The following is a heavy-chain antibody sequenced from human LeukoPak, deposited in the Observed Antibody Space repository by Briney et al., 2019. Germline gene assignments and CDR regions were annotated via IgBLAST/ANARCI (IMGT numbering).Heavy chain of an antibody. J-gene: IGHJ3*02. CDR2: IYPGDSDT. CDR1: GYSFASYW. Sequence: GESLKISCKGSGYSFASYWIGWVRQMPGKGLEWMGIIYPGDSDTRYSPSFQGQVTISADKSISTAYLQWSSLKASDTAMYYCAKGPVLRYFDWLFTPNGAFDIWGQGTMVTVSS. V-gene: IGHV5-51*01. D-gene: IGHD3-9*01. CDR3: AKGPVLRYFDWLFTPNGAFDI.